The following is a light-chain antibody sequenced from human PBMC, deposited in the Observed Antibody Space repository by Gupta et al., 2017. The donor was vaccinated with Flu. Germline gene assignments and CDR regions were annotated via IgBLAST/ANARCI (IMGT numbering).Light chain of an antibody. V-gene: IGKV1-39*01. CDR3: QQGDSSPLR. Sequence: DIQMTQSPSSLSSSVADRVTLTSRASQGNSNYLNWYQQKPGKPPKILVFGVSARKGGVPSNFSGSGSGTNFTLTISRLQPEDFAIYFCQQGDSSPLRFGQGTRLDIK. CDR1: QGNSNY. CDR2: GVS. J-gene: IGKJ5*01.